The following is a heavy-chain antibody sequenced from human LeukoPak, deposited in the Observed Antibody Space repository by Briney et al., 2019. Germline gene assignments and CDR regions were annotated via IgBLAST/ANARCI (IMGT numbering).Heavy chain of an antibody. CDR2: IYYTGST. V-gene: IGHV4-59*01. J-gene: IGHJ4*02. Sequence: PSETLSLTCTVSGGSISSYYWSWIRQPPGKGLEWIGYIYYTGSTNYNPSLKSRVTISVDTSKNQFSLKLSSVTAADTAVYYCAIAPIGYCSSTSCYGGEYFDYWGQGTLVTVSS. CDR3: AIAPIGYCSSTSCYGGEYFDY. CDR1: GGSISSYY. D-gene: IGHD2-2*01.